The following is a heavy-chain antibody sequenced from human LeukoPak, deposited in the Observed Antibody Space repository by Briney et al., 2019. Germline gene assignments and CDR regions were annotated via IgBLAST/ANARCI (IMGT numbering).Heavy chain of an antibody. V-gene: IGHV1-3*01. CDR1: GYTLTINV. CDR2: IKADNSDT. Sequence: ASVTVSLNCSGYTLTINVKHWVRNAQGPRLERMGWIKADNSDTKYSKKFRSRVTITRDTSASTAYMELSSLRSEDTGVYCCARGGGGVPAATTIRYYYYYGMDVWGKGTTVTVSS. CDR3: ARGGGGVPAATTIRYYYYYGMDV. J-gene: IGHJ6*04. D-gene: IGHD2-2*01.